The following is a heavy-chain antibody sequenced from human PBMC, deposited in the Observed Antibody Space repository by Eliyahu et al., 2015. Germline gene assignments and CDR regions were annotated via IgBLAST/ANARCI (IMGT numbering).Heavy chain of an antibody. CDR1: GXXFDNYA. J-gene: IGHJ6*02. CDR3: AKDEDSVGYYYGMDV. V-gene: IGHV3-43D*03. CDR2: INWDGDVI. Sequence: EMQLVESGGGVVQPGGSLRLSCTASGXXFDNYAMHWVRQRPGKGLEWGSVINWDGDVISYAGSVKGRFTVSRDNRRNSLYLEINSLRVDDTALYHCAKDEDSVGYYYGMDVWGPGTSVTVSS. D-gene: IGHD3/OR15-3a*01.